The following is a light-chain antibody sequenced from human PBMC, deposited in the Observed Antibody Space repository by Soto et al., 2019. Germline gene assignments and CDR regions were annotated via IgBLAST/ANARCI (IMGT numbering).Light chain of an antibody. CDR3: RQYGSPHRRT. CDR1: QSVSSSY. J-gene: IGKJ1*01. Sequence: EIVLTQSPGTLSLSPGERATLSCRASQSVSSSYLAWYQQKPGQAPRLLIYGASSRATGIPDRFSGSGSGTDFTLTISRLEPEDFAVYYCRQYGSPHRRTFGQGTKVEIK. CDR2: GAS. V-gene: IGKV3-20*01.